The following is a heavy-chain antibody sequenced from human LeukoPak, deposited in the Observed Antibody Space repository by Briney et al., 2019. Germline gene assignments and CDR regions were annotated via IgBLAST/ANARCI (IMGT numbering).Heavy chain of an antibody. Sequence: GGSLRLSCAASGFTFSDYYMSWIRQAPGKGLEWVSYISSSGSTIYYADSVKGRFTISRDNAKNTLYLQMNSLRAEDTAVYYCARLDNSGYYTLDVWGQGTTVTVSS. V-gene: IGHV3-11*01. CDR2: ISSSGSTI. CDR1: GFTFSDYY. J-gene: IGHJ6*02. CDR3: ARLDNSGYYTLDV. D-gene: IGHD3-22*01.